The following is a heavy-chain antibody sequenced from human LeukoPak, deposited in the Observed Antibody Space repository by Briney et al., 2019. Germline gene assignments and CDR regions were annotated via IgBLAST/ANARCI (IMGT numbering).Heavy chain of an antibody. CDR1: GGSVSSGSYY. V-gene: IGHV4-61*01. D-gene: IGHD3-10*01. CDR3: ARDPGFGEIY. J-gene: IGHJ4*02. CDR2: LFYSGST. Sequence: SETLSLTCTVSGGSVSSGSYYWSWIRQPPGKRLEWIGYLFYSGSTNYNPSLKSRVTISVDTSKNQSSLKPSSVTAADTAVYYCARDPGFGEIYWGQGTLVTVSS.